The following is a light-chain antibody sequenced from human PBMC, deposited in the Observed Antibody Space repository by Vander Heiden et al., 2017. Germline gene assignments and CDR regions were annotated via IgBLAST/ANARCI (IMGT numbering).Light chain of an antibody. CDR1: SVPSTYA. Sequence: QLLLTQSPPPSASLGASVKLTCTLSSVPSTYAIAWNEQQPGKGPRYLMKVNRDGSHSKGDGIPDRFSGSRSGAELYLTISSLRSEDEADYYCQTWGTGIRVFGGGTKLTVL. CDR2: VNRDGSH. J-gene: IGLJ3*02. V-gene: IGLV4-69*02. CDR3: QTWGTGIRV.